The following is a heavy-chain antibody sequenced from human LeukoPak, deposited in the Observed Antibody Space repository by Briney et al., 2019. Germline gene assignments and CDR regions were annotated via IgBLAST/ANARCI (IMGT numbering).Heavy chain of an antibody. CDR3: ARGGYSDY. CDR1: GGSFSGYY. V-gene: IGHV4-34*01. J-gene: IGHJ4*02. CDR2: INHSGST. Sequence: PSETLSHTCAVYGGSFSGYYWSWIRQPPGKGLEWIGEINHSGSTNYNPSLKSRVTISVDTSKNQFSLKLSSVTAADTAVYYCARGGYSDYWGQGTLVTVSS. D-gene: IGHD5-12*01.